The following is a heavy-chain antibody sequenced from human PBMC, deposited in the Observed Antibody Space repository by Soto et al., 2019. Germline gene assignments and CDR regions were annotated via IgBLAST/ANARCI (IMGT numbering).Heavy chain of an antibody. CDR3: ARLSSSIGATIPAAPHYFDF. D-gene: IGHD2-2*01. V-gene: IGHV4-39*01. J-gene: IGHJ4*02. Sequence: SETLSLTCTVSGGSISRSSYFWGWIRQPPGKGLQWIGSIFYAGSTYYNPSLQSRVSISVDTSKNHFSLKLSSVTAADTAVYYCARLSSSIGATIPAAPHYFDFWGQGTLVTVSS. CDR1: GGSISRSSYF. CDR2: IFYAGST.